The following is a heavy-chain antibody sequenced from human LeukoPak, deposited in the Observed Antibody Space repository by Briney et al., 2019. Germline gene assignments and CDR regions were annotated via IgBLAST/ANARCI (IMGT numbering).Heavy chain of an antibody. Sequence: PSETLSLTCTVSGGSISSHSWRCIRQPPGKGLEWIGYIYYSGSTKFNPSLKSRVTISVDTSKNQFSLKLSSVTAADTAVYYCARGGGVTYYDSTGYLWYFNYWGQGTLVTVSS. CDR3: ARGGGVTYYDSTGYLWYFNY. D-gene: IGHD3-22*01. J-gene: IGHJ4*02. V-gene: IGHV4-59*11. CDR1: GGSISSHS. CDR2: IYYSGST.